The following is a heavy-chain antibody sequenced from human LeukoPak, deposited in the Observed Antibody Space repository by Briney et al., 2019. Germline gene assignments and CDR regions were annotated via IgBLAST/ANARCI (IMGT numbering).Heavy chain of an antibody. D-gene: IGHD5-18*01. J-gene: IGHJ4*02. CDR1: GFTFSGYA. CDR3: ARDQGYTYDY. CDR2: ISYDGSNK. V-gene: IGHV3-30-3*01. Sequence: GRSLRLSCAASGFTFSGYAMHWVRQAPGKGLEWVAVISYDGSNKYYADSVKGRFTISRDNSKNTLYLQMNSLRAEDTAIYYCARDQGYTYDYWGQGTLVTVSS.